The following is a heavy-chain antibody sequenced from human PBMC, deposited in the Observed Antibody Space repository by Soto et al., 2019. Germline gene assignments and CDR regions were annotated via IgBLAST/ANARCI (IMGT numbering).Heavy chain of an antibody. V-gene: IGHV3-23*01. D-gene: IGHD3-16*01. CDR3: AKSHDPDLGMDV. CDR2: VSGSGGST. CDR1: GFTFNSYT. Sequence: EVQLLESGGGLVQPGGSLRLSCVGSGFTFNSYTMSWVRQAPGKGLEWVSGVSGSGGSTYYADSVKGRFTISRDNSRKTLYLQMNSLRAEDTAVYHCAKSHDPDLGMDVWGQGTTVTVSS. J-gene: IGHJ6*02.